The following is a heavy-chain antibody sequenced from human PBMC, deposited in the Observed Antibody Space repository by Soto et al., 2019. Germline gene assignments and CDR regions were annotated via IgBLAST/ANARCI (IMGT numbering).Heavy chain of an antibody. D-gene: IGHD7-27*01. CDR3: ARELGTELGDAFXI. V-gene: IGHV4-59*01. CDR2: IYYSGST. CDR1: GGSISSYY. Sequence: SETLSLTCTVSGGSISSYYWSWIRQPPGKGLEWIGYIYYSGSTNYNPSLKSRVTISVDTSKNQFSLKLSSVTAADTAVYYCARELGTELGDAFXIWSQGTMVTVSS. J-gene: IGHJ3*02.